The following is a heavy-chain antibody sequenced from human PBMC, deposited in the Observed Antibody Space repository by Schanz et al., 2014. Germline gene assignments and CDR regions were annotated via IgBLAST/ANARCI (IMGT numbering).Heavy chain of an antibody. D-gene: IGHD3-9*01. CDR3: ARGTGTFDS. CDR1: GFTFRRFG. V-gene: IGHV3-23*04. CDR2: IAGDGGGP. J-gene: IGHJ4*02. Sequence: VQLVESGGGLVKPGGSLRLSCVASGFTFRRFGVSWVRQAPGKGLEWVSVIAGDGGGPNYADSVKGRFTISRDNSDITMYLQMNNLRAEDTAVYYCARGTGTFDSWGQGTLVTVSS.